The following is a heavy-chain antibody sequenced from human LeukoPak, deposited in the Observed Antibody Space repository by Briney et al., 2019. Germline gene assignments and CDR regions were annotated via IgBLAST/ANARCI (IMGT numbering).Heavy chain of an antibody. V-gene: IGHV4-39*01. CDR3: ASAVERRHSPFDP. Sequence: SETLSLTCTVSGDSISSSSYYWGWIRQPPGKELEWIGSIYYSGSTYYNPSLKSRVTISVDTSKNQFSLKLSTVTAADTAVYYCASAVERRHSPFDPWGQGTLVTVSS. J-gene: IGHJ5*02. CDR1: GDSISSSSYY. D-gene: IGHD1-1*01. CDR2: IYYSGST.